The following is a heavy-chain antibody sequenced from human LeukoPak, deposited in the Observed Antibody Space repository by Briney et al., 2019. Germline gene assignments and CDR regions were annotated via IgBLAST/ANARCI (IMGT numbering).Heavy chain of an antibody. D-gene: IGHD6-19*01. J-gene: IGHJ4*02. CDR3: AKGGWLDD. CDR2: ITGRSDKT. V-gene: IGHV3-23*01. Sequence: GGSLRLSCAASGFNFNKYDMTWARQAPGKGLEWVSTITGRSDKTYYADSVKGRFVTSRDNSKDTLYLQMNSLRAEDTALYYCAKGGWLDDLGQGALVTVSS. CDR1: GFNFNKYD.